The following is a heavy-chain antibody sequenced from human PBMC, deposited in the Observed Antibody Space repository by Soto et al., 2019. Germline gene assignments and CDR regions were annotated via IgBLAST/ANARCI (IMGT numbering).Heavy chain of an antibody. V-gene: IGHV3-11*01. CDR3: ARVPRPRHMGSSWLGYYFEY. J-gene: IGHJ4*02. CDR2: ISSSGSTI. Sequence: QVQLVESGGGLVKPGGSLRLSCAASGFTFSDYYMSWIRQAPGKGLEWVSYISSSGSTIYYADSVKGRFTISRDNAKNSLYLQMNSLRAEDTAVYYCARVPRPRHMGSSWLGYYFEYWGQGTLVTVSS. D-gene: IGHD6-13*01. CDR1: GFTFSDYY.